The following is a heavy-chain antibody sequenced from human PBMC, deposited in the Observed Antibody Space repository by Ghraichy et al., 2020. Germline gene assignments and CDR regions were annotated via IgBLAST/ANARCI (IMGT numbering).Heavy chain of an antibody. CDR2: IWYDGSNK. CDR1: GFTFNNYA. CDR3: ARRGLEARPDY. D-gene: IGHD6-6*01. J-gene: IGHJ4*02. Sequence: GGSLRLSCAASGFTFNNYAMHWVRQAPGKGLEWVAVIWYDGSNKYYADSMKGRFTISRDNSRNTLYLQMDSLRAEDTAVYYCARRGLEARPDYWGQGTLVTVSS. V-gene: IGHV3-33*01.